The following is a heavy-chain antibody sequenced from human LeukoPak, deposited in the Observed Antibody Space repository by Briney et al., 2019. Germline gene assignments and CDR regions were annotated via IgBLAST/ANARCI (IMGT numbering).Heavy chain of an antibody. Sequence: GGSLRLSCAASGFTFSDYSMNWVRQAPGKGLEWVSYISSSSTTIFYADSVKGRFTISRDNAKNSLFLQMNGLRDEDTALYYCARERVIAAARDGFDPWGQGTLVTVSS. V-gene: IGHV3-48*02. J-gene: IGHJ5*02. D-gene: IGHD2-21*01. CDR2: ISSSSTTI. CDR1: GFTFSDYS. CDR3: ARERVIAAARDGFDP.